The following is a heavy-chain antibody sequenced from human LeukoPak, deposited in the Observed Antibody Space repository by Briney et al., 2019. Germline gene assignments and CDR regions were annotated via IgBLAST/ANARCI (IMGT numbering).Heavy chain of an antibody. J-gene: IGHJ6*03. D-gene: IGHD3-10*01. Sequence: GGSLRLSCAASGFTFSSYSMNWVRQAPGKGLEWVSYTSSSSSTIYYADSLKGRFTISRDNAKNSLYLQMNSLRAEDTAVYYCARDQSGTMVRGVMGYYYYYMDVWGKGTTVTISS. CDR1: GFTFSSYS. CDR2: TSSSSSTI. V-gene: IGHV3-48*01. CDR3: ARDQSGTMVRGVMGYYYYYMDV.